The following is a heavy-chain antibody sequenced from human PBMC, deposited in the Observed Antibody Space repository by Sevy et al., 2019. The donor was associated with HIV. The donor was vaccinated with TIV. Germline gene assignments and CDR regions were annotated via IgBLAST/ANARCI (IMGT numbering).Heavy chain of an antibody. Sequence: SETLSLTCTVSGGSISSYYWSWIRQPAGKGLEWIGCIYTSGSTNYNPSLKSRVTMSVDTSKNQFSLKLSSVTAADTAVYYCARGGGWLPRGGWFDPWGQGTLVTVSS. D-gene: IGHD3-10*01. V-gene: IGHV4-4*07. J-gene: IGHJ5*02. CDR2: IYTSGST. CDR1: GGSISSYY. CDR3: ARGGGWLPRGGWFDP.